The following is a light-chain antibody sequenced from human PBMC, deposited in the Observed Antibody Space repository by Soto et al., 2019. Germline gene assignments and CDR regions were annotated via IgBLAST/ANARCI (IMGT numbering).Light chain of an antibody. CDR3: CAYAGSYNLF. Sequence: QSALTQPRSVSGSPGQAVTISCTGTSSDVGAYNYVSWYQQHPGKAPKVMIYDVNKRPSGVPDRFSGSKSDNTASLTISGLQAGDEADYYCCAYAGSYNLFFGGGTEVTVL. V-gene: IGLV2-11*01. J-gene: IGLJ2*01. CDR1: SSDVGAYNY. CDR2: DVN.